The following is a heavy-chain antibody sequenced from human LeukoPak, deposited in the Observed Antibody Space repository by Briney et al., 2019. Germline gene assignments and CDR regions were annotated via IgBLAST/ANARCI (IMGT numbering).Heavy chain of an antibody. D-gene: IGHD2-2*01. J-gene: IGHJ4*02. CDR2: IYTSGRT. CDR3: ARHSPGPLPYRLVGNFDY. Sequence: SETLSLTCTVSGGSISSGSYYWSWIRQPAGKGLEWIGRIYTSGRTNYNPSLKSRVTISIDTSKNQFSLKLSSVTAADTAVYYCARHSPGPLPYRLVGNFDYWGQGTLVTVSS. CDR1: GGSISSGSYY. V-gene: IGHV4-61*02.